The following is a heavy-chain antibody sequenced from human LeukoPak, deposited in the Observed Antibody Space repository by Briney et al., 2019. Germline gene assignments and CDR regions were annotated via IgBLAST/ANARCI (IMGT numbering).Heavy chain of an antibody. CDR1: GFTFSSYA. D-gene: IGHD3-22*01. CDR2: ISGSGSGT. CDR3: AKHVQDYYDSSGSRSYDY. Sequence: GGSLRLSCAASGFTFSSYAMSWVRQAPGKGLEWVSAISGSGSGTYYVDSVKGRFTISRDSSKNTLYLQMNSLRAEDTAVYYCAKHVQDYYDSSGSRSYDYWGQGTLVTVSS. J-gene: IGHJ4*02. V-gene: IGHV3-23*01.